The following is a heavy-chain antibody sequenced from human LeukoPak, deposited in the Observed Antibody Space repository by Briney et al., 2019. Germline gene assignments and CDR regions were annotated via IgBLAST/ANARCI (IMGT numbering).Heavy chain of an antibody. J-gene: IGHJ4*02. D-gene: IGHD3-22*01. CDR2: IKEDGRQT. CDR3: YGTRGY. CDR1: GFSFSSYW. Sequence: GSLRLSSAASGFSFSSYWLMWVRQTPGKGLQWVATIKEDGRQTFYSDSVMGRFTISIDSAKNSLYLQMNSLRVEETAVYYCYGTRGYWGQGALVTVSS. V-gene: IGHV3-7*01.